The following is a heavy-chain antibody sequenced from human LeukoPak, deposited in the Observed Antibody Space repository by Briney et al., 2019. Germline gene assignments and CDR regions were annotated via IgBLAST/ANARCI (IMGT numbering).Heavy chain of an antibody. CDR3: ARSSVEFSSSWYVDY. D-gene: IGHD6-13*01. V-gene: IGHV4-59*01. J-gene: IGHJ4*02. Sequence: SETLSLTCTVSGGSISSYYWTWIRQPPGKGLEYIGYIYYSGSTNYNPSLKSRVTISLDTSKNHLSLRLSPVTAADTAVYYCARSSVEFSSSWYVDYWGQGTLVTVSS. CDR1: GGSISSYY. CDR2: IYYSGST.